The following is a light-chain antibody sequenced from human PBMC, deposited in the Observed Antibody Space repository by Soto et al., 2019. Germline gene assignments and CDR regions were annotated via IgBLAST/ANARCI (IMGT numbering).Light chain of an antibody. V-gene: IGLV1-40*01. CDR3: QSYDSSLTGTYV. CDR2: GNT. CDR1: SSNIGAGYD. Sequence: QSVLTQPPSVSGAPGQRVTISCTGSSSNIGAGYDVHWYQHLPGTAPKVLICGNTNRPSGVPDRFSGFKSGASASLAITGLQAEDEADYYCQSYDSSLTGTYVFGTGTKVTVL. J-gene: IGLJ1*01.